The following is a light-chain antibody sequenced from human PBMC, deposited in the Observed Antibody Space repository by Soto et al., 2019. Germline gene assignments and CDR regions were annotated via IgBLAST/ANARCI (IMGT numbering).Light chain of an antibody. CDR2: KAS. CDR1: QTISSW. J-gene: IGKJ1*01. Sequence: DSKITQSPYTLSASVGDRVTLTCRASQTISSWLAWYQQKPGKAPKLLIYKASTLKSGVPSRFSGSGSGTEFTLTISSLQPDDFATYYCQHYNSYSEAFGQGTKVDIK. V-gene: IGKV1-5*03. CDR3: QHYNSYSEA.